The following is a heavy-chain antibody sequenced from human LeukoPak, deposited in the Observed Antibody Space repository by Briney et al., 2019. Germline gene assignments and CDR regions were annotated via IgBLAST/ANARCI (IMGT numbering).Heavy chain of an antibody. CDR3: AAGSGSYYNRYYYGMDV. D-gene: IGHD3-10*01. J-gene: IGHJ6*02. V-gene: IGHV3-53*04. Sequence: GGSLRLSCAASGFTVSSNYMSWVRQAPGKGLEWVSVIYSGGSTYYADSVKGRFTISRHNSKNTLYLQMNSLRAEDTAVYYRAAGSGSYYNRYYYGMDVWGQGTTVTVSS. CDR2: IYSGGST. CDR1: GFTVSSNY.